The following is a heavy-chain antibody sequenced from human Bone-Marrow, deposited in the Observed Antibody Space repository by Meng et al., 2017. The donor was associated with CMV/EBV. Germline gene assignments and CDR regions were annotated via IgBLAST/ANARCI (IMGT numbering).Heavy chain of an antibody. CDR1: GGSFSGYY. D-gene: IGHD2-15*01. CDR3: ARELSDRGDDAFDI. CDR2: INHSGST. J-gene: IGHJ3*02. V-gene: IGHV4-34*01. Sequence: SQTLSLTCAVYGGSFSGYYWSWIRQPPGKGLEWIGEINHSGSTNYNPSLKSRATISVDTSKNQFSLKLSSVTAADTAVYYCARELSDRGDDAFDIWGQGTRVTVSS.